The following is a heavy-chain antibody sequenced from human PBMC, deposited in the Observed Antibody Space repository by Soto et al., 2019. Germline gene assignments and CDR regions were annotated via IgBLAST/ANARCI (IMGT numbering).Heavy chain of an antibody. Sequence: GGSLRLSCAASGFSFSISPMHWVRQAPGKGPEWVALISCDGTNKFYADSVKGRFTISRDNSKSTLYLQVDSLRPEDAAVYYCARDPKTSGGQHWAFNYFDSCGQGTLGTVSS. CDR2: ISCDGTNK. CDR1: GFSFSISP. D-gene: IGHD7-27*01. J-gene: IGHJ4*02. V-gene: IGHV3-30-3*01. CDR3: ARDPKTSGGQHWAFNYFDS.